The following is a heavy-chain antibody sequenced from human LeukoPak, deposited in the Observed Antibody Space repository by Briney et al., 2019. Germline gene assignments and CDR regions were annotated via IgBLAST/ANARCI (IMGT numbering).Heavy chain of an antibody. J-gene: IGHJ3*02. CDR2: IYPGDSDT. V-gene: IGHV5-51*01. CDR3: ARGSRALWFGETHGNAFDI. Sequence: GESLKISCKGSGYSFTSYWIGWVRQMPGKGLEWMGIIYPGDSDTRYSPSFQGQVTISADKSISTAYLQWSSLKASDTAMYYCARGSRALWFGETHGNAFDIWGQGTMVTVSS. CDR1: GYSFTSYW. D-gene: IGHD3-10*01.